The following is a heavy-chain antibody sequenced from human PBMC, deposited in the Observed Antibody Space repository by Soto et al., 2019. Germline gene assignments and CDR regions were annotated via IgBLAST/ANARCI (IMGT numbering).Heavy chain of an antibody. CDR1: GGTFSSYT. J-gene: IGHJ5*02. V-gene: IGHV1-69*02. CDR3: ARATPYSGDGPFDP. Sequence: QVQLVQSGAEVKKPGSSVKVSCKASGGTFSSYTISWVRQAPGQGLEWMGRSIPILGIANDAQKFQGRVTITADKSTSTAYMELSSLRSEDTAVYYCARATPYSGDGPFDPWGQGTLVTVSS. D-gene: IGHD5-12*01. CDR2: SIPILGIA.